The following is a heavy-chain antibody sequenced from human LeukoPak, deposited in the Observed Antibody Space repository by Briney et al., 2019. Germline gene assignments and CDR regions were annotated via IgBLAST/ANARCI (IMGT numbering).Heavy chain of an antibody. CDR2: VLYDGSNK. J-gene: IGHJ4*02. D-gene: IGHD2-21*01. CDR1: GFTSTRYT. V-gene: IGHV3-30*04. CDR3: ARDNYGGILDF. Sequence: PGRSLRLSCAASGFTSTRYTMHWVRQAPGKGLEWVAVVLYDGSNKYYADSVKGRFTLSRDNSKNTLSLQMNTLRAEDTAVYYCARDNYGGILDFWGQGTLVTVSS.